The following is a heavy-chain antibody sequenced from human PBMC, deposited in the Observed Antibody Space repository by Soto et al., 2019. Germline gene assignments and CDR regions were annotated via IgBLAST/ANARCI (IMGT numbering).Heavy chain of an antibody. CDR3: TTYDYIWGSERYRWAY. V-gene: IGHV3-15*01. Sequence: EVQLVESGGGLVKPGGSLRLSCAASGFPFTNAWMSWVRQVPGKGLEWIARVLSKADGGETDYAAPVKDRFTISRDDSGNTMHLQMNSLRTEDTAVYYCTTYDYIWGSERYRWAYWGQGALVTVS. CDR1: GFPFTNAW. J-gene: IGHJ4*02. D-gene: IGHD3-16*02. CDR2: VLSKADGGET.